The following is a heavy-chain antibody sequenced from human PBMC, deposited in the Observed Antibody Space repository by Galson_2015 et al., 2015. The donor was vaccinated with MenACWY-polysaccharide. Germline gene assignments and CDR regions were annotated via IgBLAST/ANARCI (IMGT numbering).Heavy chain of an antibody. D-gene: IGHD3-10*01. V-gene: IGHV4-39*07. CDR1: GGSITRTSHY. CDR3: ARDGHYYGSGSYGWFDP. J-gene: IGHJ5*02. CDR2: IYDTGRT. Sequence: SETLSLTCSVSGGSITRTSHYWGWIRQSPGKGLEWIASIYDTGRTFYNPSLEGRVTISIDTSKNHFSLNLTSVTAADTAMYFCARDGHYYGSGSYGWFDPWGQGTLVVVSS.